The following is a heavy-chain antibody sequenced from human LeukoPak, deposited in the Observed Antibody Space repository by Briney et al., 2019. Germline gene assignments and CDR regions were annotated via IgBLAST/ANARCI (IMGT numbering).Heavy chain of an antibody. V-gene: IGHV3-21*01. Sequence: GRSLRLSCAASGFTFDDYAMHWVRQAPGKGLEWVSSISSSSSYIFYADSVKGRFTISRDNAKNSLSLQMNSLSAEDTAVYYCARDGYYYYMDVWGKGTTVTVSS. J-gene: IGHJ6*03. CDR3: ARDGYYYYMDV. CDR2: ISSSSSYI. CDR1: GFTFDDYA.